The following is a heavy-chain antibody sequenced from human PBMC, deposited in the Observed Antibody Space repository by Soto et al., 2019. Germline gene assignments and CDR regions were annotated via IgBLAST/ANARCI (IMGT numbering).Heavy chain of an antibody. CDR3: ARESFGSGSYYNVNYYYGMDV. CDR2: IYTSGST. Sequence: LSETLSLTCTVSGGSISSYYWSWIRQPAGKGLEWIGRIYTSGSTNYNPSLKSRVTMSVDTSKNQFSLKLSSVTAADTAVYYCARESFGSGSYYNVNYYYGMDVWGQGTTGT. CDR1: GGSISSYY. V-gene: IGHV4-4*07. D-gene: IGHD3-10*01. J-gene: IGHJ6*02.